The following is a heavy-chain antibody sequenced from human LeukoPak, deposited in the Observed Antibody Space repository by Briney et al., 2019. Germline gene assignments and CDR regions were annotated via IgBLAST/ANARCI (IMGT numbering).Heavy chain of an antibody. CDR2: INPNSGGT. V-gene: IGHV1-2*02. J-gene: IGHJ4*02. D-gene: IGHD3-3*02. Sequence: GAPVKVSCKASGYTFTGYHIHWVRQAPGQGLEWMGWINPNSGGTNSAQKFQGRVTMTRDTSISTAYMELSRLTSDDTAVYYCARENTGFIFWGQGTLVTISS. CDR3: ARENTGFIF. CDR1: GYTFTGYH.